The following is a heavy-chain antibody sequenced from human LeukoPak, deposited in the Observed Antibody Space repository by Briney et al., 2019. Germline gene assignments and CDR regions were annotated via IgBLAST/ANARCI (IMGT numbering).Heavy chain of an antibody. D-gene: IGHD3-22*01. CDR2: IYTSGST. CDR1: GGSISSYY. Sequence: SETLSLTCTVSGGSISSYYWSWIRQPAGKGLEWIGRIYTSGSTNYNPSLKSRVTMSVDTSKNQFSLKLSSVTAADTAVYYCARDRYYYDSSGYRFDPRGQGTLVTVSS. J-gene: IGHJ5*02. CDR3: ARDRYYYDSSGYRFDP. V-gene: IGHV4-4*07.